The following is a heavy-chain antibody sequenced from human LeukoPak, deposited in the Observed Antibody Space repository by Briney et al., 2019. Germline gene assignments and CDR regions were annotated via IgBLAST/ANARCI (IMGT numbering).Heavy chain of an antibody. Sequence: GRSLRLSCAASGFTFSSFSMHWVRQAPGKGLEWLAVILYDGSTQYYADSVRGRFTASRDNSKDTLYLQMTSLRVEDTAVYYCASVDCRSTSCSPFDYWGQGTLVTVSS. J-gene: IGHJ4*02. CDR2: ILYDGSTQ. CDR1: GFTFSSFS. CDR3: ASVDCRSTSCSPFDY. D-gene: IGHD2-2*01. V-gene: IGHV3-30*04.